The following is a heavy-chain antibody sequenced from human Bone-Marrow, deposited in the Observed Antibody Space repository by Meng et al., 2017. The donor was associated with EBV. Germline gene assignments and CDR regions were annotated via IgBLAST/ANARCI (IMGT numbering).Heavy chain of an antibody. Sequence: QVQELQSGAEVKKPGSSVKVSCKTSGGTFRSDAISWVRQAPGQGLEWMGGLIPLSDAPHYAQKFQGRVTITADESTSTHYLDLSGLRAEDTAVYYCASESGRGFTPDYWGQGTLVTVSS. CDR1: GGTFRSDA. CDR2: LIPLSDAP. V-gene: IGHV1-69*01. J-gene: IGHJ4*02. D-gene: IGHD3-10*01. CDR3: ASESGRGFTPDY.